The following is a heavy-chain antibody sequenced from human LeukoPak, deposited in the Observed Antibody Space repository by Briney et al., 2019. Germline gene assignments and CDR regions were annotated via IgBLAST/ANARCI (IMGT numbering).Heavy chain of an antibody. J-gene: IGHJ4*02. D-gene: IGHD3-22*01. CDR2: IYYSGST. V-gene: IGHV4-59*01. Sequence: SETLSLTCTLSGGSISSYYWSWIRQPPGKGREWHGYIYYSGSTNYNPSLKSRVTISVDTSKKQFSLKLSSVTAADTAVYYCARVRESSGYYNDFDYWGQGTLVTVSS. CDR1: GGSISSYY. CDR3: ARVRESSGYYNDFDY.